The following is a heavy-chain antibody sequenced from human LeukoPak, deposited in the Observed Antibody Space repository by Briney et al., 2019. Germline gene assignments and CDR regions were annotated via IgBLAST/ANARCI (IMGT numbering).Heavy chain of an antibody. CDR2: ISSSGSTI. CDR3: ARVYSSSWYHLDY. D-gene: IGHD6-13*01. J-gene: IGHJ4*02. Sequence: GGSLRLSCAASGFTFSSYSMNWVRQAPGKGLEWVSYISSSGSTIYYADSVKGRFTISRDNAKNSLYLQMNSLRAEDTAVYYCARVYSSSWYHLDYWGQGTLVTVSS. V-gene: IGHV3-48*04. CDR1: GFTFSSYS.